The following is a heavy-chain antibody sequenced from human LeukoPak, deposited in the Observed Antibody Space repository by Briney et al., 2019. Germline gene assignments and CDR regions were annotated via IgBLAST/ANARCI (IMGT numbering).Heavy chain of an antibody. D-gene: IGHD6-13*01. J-gene: IGHJ4*02. Sequence: GESLKISCKGSGYDFSGDWIGWVRQLPGKGLELMGIIYPGDSDTRYSPSFQGQVTISADKSISTAYLQWSSLKASDTAMYYCARHQQQLVPDYWGQGTLVTVSS. V-gene: IGHV5-51*01. CDR1: GYDFSGDW. CDR3: ARHQQQLVPDY. CDR2: IYPGDSDT.